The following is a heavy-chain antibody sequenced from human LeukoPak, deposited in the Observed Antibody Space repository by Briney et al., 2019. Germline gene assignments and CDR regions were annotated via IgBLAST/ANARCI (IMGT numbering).Heavy chain of an antibody. V-gene: IGHV4-59*08. D-gene: IGHD6-13*01. J-gene: IGHJ4*02. CDR2: IYYSGST. CDR1: GGSISSYY. Sequence: PSETLSLTCTVSGGSISSYYWSWLRQPPGKGLEWIGYIYYSGSTNYNPSLKSRVTISVDTSKNQFSLKLSSVTAADTAVYYCARQRPAYYSSRHFFDYWGQGTLVTVSS. CDR3: ARQRPAYYSSRHFFDY.